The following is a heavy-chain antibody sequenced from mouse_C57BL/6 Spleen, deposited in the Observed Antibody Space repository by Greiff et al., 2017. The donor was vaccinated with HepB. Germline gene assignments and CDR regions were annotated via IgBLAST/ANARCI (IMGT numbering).Heavy chain of an antibody. CDR3: ARSGTTVAYYFDY. Sequence: VKVVESGPELVKPGASVKISCKASGYAFSSSWMNWVKQRPGKGLEWIGRIYPGDGDTNYNGKFKGKATLTADKSSSTAYMQLSSLTSEDSAVYFCARSGTTVAYYFDYWGQGTTLTVSS. D-gene: IGHD1-1*01. CDR1: GYAFSSSW. CDR2: IYPGDGDT. V-gene: IGHV1-82*01. J-gene: IGHJ2*01.